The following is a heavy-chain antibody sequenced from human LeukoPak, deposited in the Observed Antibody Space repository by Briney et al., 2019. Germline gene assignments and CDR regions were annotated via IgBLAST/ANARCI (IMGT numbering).Heavy chain of an antibody. V-gene: IGHV1-2*02. CDR2: INPNSGGT. D-gene: IGHD2-8*01. CDR3: ARSFCSNGVCYRGEFDY. Sequence: AASVKVSCKASGYTFTGYYMHWVRQAPGQGLEWMGWINPNSGGTNYAQKFQGRVTMTRDTSISTAYMELSRLRSDDTAVYYCARSFCSNGVCYRGEFDYWGQGTLVTVSS. CDR1: GYTFTGYY. J-gene: IGHJ4*02.